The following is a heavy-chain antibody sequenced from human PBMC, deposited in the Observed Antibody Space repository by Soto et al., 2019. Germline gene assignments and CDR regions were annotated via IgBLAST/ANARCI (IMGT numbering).Heavy chain of an antibody. D-gene: IGHD3-22*01. Sequence: SCPTLVQPTHTLTLTCSFSGFALISSGSRVSLLRHPPGKALEWLARIDWDDDEIYSTSLRSRLTISKHTSKNQVVLTMTNMAPVDTATYYCAPTPGVQYDNSGWADAFDVWGQGTMVTVSS. CDR1: GFALISSGSR. J-gene: IGHJ3*01. CDR2: IDWDDDE. V-gene: IGHV2-70*04. CDR3: APTPGVQYDNSGWADAFDV.